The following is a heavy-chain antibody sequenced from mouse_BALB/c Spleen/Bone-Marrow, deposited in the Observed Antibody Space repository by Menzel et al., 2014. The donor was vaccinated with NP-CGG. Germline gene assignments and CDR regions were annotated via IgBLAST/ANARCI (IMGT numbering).Heavy chain of an antibody. J-gene: IGHJ2*01. CDR1: GYAFSSFW. CDR3: ARDDFGPDY. Sequence: VQLVESGAELVRPGSSVKISCKASGYAFSSFWMNWMKQRPGQGPEWIGQIYPGDGDTNYNGKFKGKATLTADMSSSTAYIQLRSLTSEDSAVYFCARDDFGPDYWGQGTTLTVSS. CDR2: IYPGDGDT. D-gene: IGHD2-4*01. V-gene: IGHV1-80*01.